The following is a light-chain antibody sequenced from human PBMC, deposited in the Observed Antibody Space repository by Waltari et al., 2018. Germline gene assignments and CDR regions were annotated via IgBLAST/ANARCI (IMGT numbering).Light chain of an antibody. CDR2: DVS. J-gene: IGLJ1*01. V-gene: IGLV2-8*01. Sequence: QSALTQPPSASGSPGQSVTISRTGTSSDVGGYNYVSGYQQHPGKAHKLMIYDVSKRPSGVPDRFSGSKSGNTASLTVSGLQAEDEADYYCNSYAGSNNFPFVFGTGTKVTVL. CDR3: NSYAGSNNFPFV. CDR1: SSDVGGYNY.